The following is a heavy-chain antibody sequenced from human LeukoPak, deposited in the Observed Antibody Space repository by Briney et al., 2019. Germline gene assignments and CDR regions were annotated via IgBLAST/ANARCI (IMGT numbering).Heavy chain of an antibody. J-gene: IGHJ4*02. D-gene: IGHD4-17*01. CDR3: AIFQGTYGDNDNDF. V-gene: IGHV1-69*13. CDR2: IIPMINTP. CDR1: GGTFRTFA. Sequence: ASVKVSCKASGGTFRTFAINWVRQAPGKGLEWMGGIIPMINTPKYAQRIQGRVSITADESTSTGYMEVSSLRSEDTAVYYCAIFQGTYGDNDNDFWGQGTLVTVSS.